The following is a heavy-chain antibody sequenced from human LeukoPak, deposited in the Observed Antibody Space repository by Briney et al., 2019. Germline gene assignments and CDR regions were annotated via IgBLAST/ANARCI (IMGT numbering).Heavy chain of an antibody. CDR1: GFTFDDYG. CDR2: INWNGGST. Sequence: GGSLRLSCAAPGFTFDDYGMSWVRQAPGKGREWGSGINWNGGSTDYADSVKGRFTISRDNAKNSLYLQMNSLRAEDTALYYCARDPGAMVRGVMSDIWGQGTMVTVSS. J-gene: IGHJ3*02. D-gene: IGHD3-10*01. CDR3: ARDPGAMVRGVMSDI. V-gene: IGHV3-20*04.